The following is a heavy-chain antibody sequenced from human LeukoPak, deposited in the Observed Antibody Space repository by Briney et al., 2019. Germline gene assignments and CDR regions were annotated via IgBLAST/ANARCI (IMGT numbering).Heavy chain of an antibody. Sequence: GGSLRLSCAASGFTFSSYAMSWVRQAPGKGLEWVSAISGSGGSTYYADSVKGRFTISRDNSKNTLYLQMNSLRAEDTAVYYCARVPAGPYYFDYWGQGTLVTVSS. CDR1: GFTFSSYA. D-gene: IGHD6-13*01. V-gene: IGHV3-23*01. CDR2: ISGSGGST. J-gene: IGHJ4*02. CDR3: ARVPAGPYYFDY.